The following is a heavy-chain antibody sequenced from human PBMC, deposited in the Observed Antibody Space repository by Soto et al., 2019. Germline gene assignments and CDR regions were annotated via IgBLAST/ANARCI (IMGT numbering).Heavy chain of an antibody. J-gene: IGHJ4*02. V-gene: IGHV4-30-2*01. Sequence: SETLSLTCAVSGGSISSGAWSWIRQPPGKGLEWIGYIYYSGSTFYNPSLKSRVTISVDRSKNQFSLKLNSVTAADTAVYYCAREGSAGEFDFRAQRTLVTGSS. D-gene: IGHD3-16*01. CDR3: AREGSAGEFDF. CDR2: IYYSGST. CDR1: GGSISSGA.